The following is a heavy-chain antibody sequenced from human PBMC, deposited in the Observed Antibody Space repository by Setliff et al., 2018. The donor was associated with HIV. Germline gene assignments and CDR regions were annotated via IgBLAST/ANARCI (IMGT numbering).Heavy chain of an antibody. V-gene: IGHV5-51*01. Sequence: LNISCQGFGYNFTNFWIGWVRQMPGKGLEWMGIIYPVDFDSRYSPSFQGQVIISVDKSTSTAHLQWSSLKASDTGMYFCARYWAGTDFRAFDLWGQGTLVTVSS. CDR3: ARYWAGTDFRAFDL. CDR2: IYPVDFDS. D-gene: IGHD1-1*01. CDR1: GYNFTNFW. J-gene: IGHJ3*01.